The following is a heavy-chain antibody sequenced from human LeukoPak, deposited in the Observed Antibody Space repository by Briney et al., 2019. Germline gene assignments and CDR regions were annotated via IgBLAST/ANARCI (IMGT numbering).Heavy chain of an antibody. CDR3: ARTPRGSGYPYYFDY. D-gene: IGHD3-22*01. Sequence: ASVKVSCKASGYTFTSYGISWVRQAPGQGLEWMGWINPNSGGTRYLWKFQGRVTMTRDTSISTAYMELSRLRSDDTAVYSCARTPRGSGYPYYFDYWGLGTLVTVSS. CDR1: GYTFTSYG. CDR2: INPNSGGT. J-gene: IGHJ4*02. V-gene: IGHV1-2*02.